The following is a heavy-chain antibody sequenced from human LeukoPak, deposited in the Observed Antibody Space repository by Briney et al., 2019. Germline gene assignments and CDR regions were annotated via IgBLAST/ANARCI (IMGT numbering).Heavy chain of an antibody. V-gene: IGHV1-8*02. CDR1: GGTFSSYA. D-gene: IGHD5-12*01. CDR3: AGDKDIVATTDFDY. CDR2: MNPNSGNR. J-gene: IGHJ4*02. Sequence: ASVKVSCKASGGTFSSYAISWVRQAPGQRLEWMGWMNPNSGNRGYAQKFQGRVTMTRNTSISTAYMELGGLRFEDTAVYYCAGDKDIVATTDFDYWGQGTLVTVSS.